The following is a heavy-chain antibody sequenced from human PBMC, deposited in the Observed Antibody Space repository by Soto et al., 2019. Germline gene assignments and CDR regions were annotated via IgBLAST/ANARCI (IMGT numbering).Heavy chain of an antibody. J-gene: IGHJ6*02. CDR2: ISAYNGNT. CDR3: AITPEQRYNRNLGDPRTRYYGMVV. Sequence: TSVKVSCKASGYTFTSYGISWVRQAPGQGLEWMGWISAYNGNTNYAQKLQGRVTMTTDTSTSTAYMELRSLRSDDTAVYYCAITPEQRYNRNLGDPRTRYYGMVVWG. CDR1: GYTFTSYG. V-gene: IGHV1-18*01. D-gene: IGHD1-1*01.